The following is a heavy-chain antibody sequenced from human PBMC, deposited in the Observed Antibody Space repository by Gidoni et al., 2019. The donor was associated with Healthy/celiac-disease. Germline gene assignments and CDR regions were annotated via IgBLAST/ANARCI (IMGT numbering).Heavy chain of an antibody. V-gene: IGHV4-31*02. CDR2: IYYSGST. CDR1: GGYY. Sequence: GGYYWSWIRQHPGKGLEWIGYIYYSGSTYYNPSLKSRVTISVDTSKNQFSLKLSSVTAADTAVYYCARERTVIRAFDIWGQGTMVTVSS. J-gene: IGHJ3*02. D-gene: IGHD4-17*01. CDR3: ARERTVIRAFDI.